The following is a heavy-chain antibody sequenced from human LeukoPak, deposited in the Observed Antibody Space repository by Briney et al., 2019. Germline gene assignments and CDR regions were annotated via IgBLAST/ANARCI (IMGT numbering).Heavy chain of an antibody. CDR2: ISGSGSSK. Sequence: GGSLRLSCAASVFTFSTYSMNWVRQAPGKGLEWVSSISGSGSSKFYTDSVKGRFTISRDNVKRSLYLQLSSLRAEDTAVYYCARDYYGDYYQSGYGMDVWGQGTTVTVSS. D-gene: IGHD4-17*01. CDR1: VFTFSTYS. V-gene: IGHV3-21*01. J-gene: IGHJ6*02. CDR3: ARDYYGDYYQSGYGMDV.